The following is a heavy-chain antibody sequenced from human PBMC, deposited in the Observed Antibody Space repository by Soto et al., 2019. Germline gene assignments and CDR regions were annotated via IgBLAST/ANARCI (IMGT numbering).Heavy chain of an antibody. Sequence: GGSLRLSCAASGFTFSSYAMSWVRQAPGKGLEWVSAISGSDDKRYSPSLKSRLTITKDTSKNQVVLTMTNMDPADTATYFCAHRTTTVTWWFDPWGQGTLVTVSS. CDR2: ISGSDDKR. V-gene: IGHV3-23*01. J-gene: IGHJ5*02. CDR1: GFTFSSYA. D-gene: IGHD4-17*01. CDR3: AHRTTTVTWWFDP.